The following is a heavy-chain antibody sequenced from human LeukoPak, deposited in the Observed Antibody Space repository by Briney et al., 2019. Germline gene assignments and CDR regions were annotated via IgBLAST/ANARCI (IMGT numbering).Heavy chain of an antibody. CDR3: AGGYCSSTSCLPFDI. V-gene: IGHV3-33*01. CDR1: GFTFSSYG. CDR2: IWYDGSNK. D-gene: IGHD2-2*01. J-gene: IGHJ3*02. Sequence: GRSLRLSCAASGFTFSSYGMHWVRQAPGKGLEWVAVIWYDGSNKYYADSVKGRFTISRDNSKNTLYLQMNSLRAEDTAVYYCAGGYCSSTSCLPFDIWGQGTMATVSS.